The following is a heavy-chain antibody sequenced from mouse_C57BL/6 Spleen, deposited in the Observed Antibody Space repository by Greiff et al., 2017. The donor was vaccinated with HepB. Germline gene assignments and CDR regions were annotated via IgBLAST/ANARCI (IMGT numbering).Heavy chain of an antibody. CDR1: GYTFTSYW. CDR2: IDPSDSYT. CDR3: AVITTVVATDAIDY. Sequence: VQLQQPGAELVMPGASVKLSCKASGYTFTSYWMHWVKQRPGQGLEWIGEIDPSDSYTNYNQKFKGKSTLTVDKSSSTAYMQLSSLTSEDSAVYYCAVITTVVATDAIDYWGQGTSVTVSS. V-gene: IGHV1-69*01. D-gene: IGHD1-1*01. J-gene: IGHJ4*01.